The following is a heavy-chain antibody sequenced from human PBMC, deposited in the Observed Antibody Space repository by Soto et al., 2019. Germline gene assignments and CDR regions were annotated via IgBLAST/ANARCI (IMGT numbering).Heavy chain of an antibody. V-gene: IGHV3-30-3*01. CDR3: ARDHVVVAATFRACYYGMDV. D-gene: IGHD2-15*01. J-gene: IGHJ6*02. Sequence: QVQLVESGGGVVQPGRSLRLSCAASGFTFSSYAMHWVRQAPGKGLEWVAVISYDGSNKYYADSVKGRFTISRDNSKNTLYLQMNSLRAEDTAVYYCARDHVVVAATFRACYYGMDVWGQGTTVTVSS. CDR2: ISYDGSNK. CDR1: GFTFSSYA.